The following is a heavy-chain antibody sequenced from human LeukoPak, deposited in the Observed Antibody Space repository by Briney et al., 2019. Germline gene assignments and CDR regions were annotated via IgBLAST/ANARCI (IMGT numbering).Heavy chain of an antibody. CDR1: GFTYSSYE. Sequence: PGGSLRLSCAASGFTYSSYEMNWVRQAPGKGLEWVSYISSSGSTIYYADSVKGRFTISRDNAKNSLYLQMNSLRAEDTAVYYCARDRGWLRFRGNFDYWGQGTLVTVSS. J-gene: IGHJ4*02. CDR3: ARDRGWLRFRGNFDY. CDR2: ISSSGSTI. V-gene: IGHV3-48*03. D-gene: IGHD5-12*01.